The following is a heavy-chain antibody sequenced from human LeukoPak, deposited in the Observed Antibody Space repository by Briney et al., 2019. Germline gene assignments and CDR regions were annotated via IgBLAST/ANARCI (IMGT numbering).Heavy chain of an antibody. CDR1: GGSITNYY. V-gene: IGHV4-4*07. D-gene: IGHD3-16*02. J-gene: IGHJ5*02. CDR3: ARGVGELSSLHFVPFDP. CDR2: FYASGNT. Sequence: SETLSLTCTVSGGSITNYYWSWIRQPAGKGLEWIGRFYASGNTNYNPSLKSRVTISVDKSKNQFSLKLSSVTAADTAVYYCARGVGELSSLHFVPFDPWGQGTLVTVSS.